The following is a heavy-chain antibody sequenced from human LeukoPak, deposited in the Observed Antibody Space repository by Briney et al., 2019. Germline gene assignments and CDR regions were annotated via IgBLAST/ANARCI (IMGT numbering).Heavy chain of an antibody. CDR3: AKDRGVSTITREVDCFDY. CDR2: ISGSGGST. D-gene: IGHD5/OR15-5a*01. Sequence: QPGGSLRLSCAASGFTLSSYAMNWVRQAPGKGLEWVSGISGSGGSTYYADSVKGRFTISRDNSKNTLYLQMNSLRAEDTAVYYCAKDRGVSTITREVDCFDYWGQGTLVTVSS. V-gene: IGHV3-23*01. J-gene: IGHJ4*02. CDR1: GFTLSSYA.